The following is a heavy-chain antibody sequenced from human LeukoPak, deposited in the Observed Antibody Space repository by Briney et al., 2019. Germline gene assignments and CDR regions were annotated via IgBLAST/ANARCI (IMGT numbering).Heavy chain of an antibody. CDR2: INSDGSST. J-gene: IGHJ4*02. CDR3: AKEGGTIFLDY. CDR1: GFTFSSYW. D-gene: IGHD1-7*01. V-gene: IGHV3-74*01. Sequence: PGGSLRLSCAASGFTFSSYWMHWVRQAPGKGLVWVSRINSDGSSTSYADSVKGRFTISRDNAKNTPYLQMNSLRAEDTALYYCAKEGGTIFLDYWGQGTLVTVSS.